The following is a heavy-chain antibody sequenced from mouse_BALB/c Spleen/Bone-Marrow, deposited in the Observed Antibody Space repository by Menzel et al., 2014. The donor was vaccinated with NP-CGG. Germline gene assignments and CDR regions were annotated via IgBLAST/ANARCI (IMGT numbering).Heavy chain of an antibody. CDR2: ISYSGIT. CDR1: GYSITSDYA. J-gene: IGHJ3*01. V-gene: IGHV3-2*02. CDR3: AGGRAAWFAY. D-gene: IGHD3-3*01. Sequence: EVQLQESGPGLVKPSQSLSLPCTVTGYSITSDYACNWIRQFPGNKLEWMGYISYSGITSYNPSLKSRISITRDTSKNQFFLQLNSVTTEDTATYYCAGGRAAWFAYWGQGTLVTVSA.